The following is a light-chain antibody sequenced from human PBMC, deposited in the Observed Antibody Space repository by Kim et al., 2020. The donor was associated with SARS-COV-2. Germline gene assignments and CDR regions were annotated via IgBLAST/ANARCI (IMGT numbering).Light chain of an antibody. J-gene: IGKJ5*01. CDR2: DAS. V-gene: IGKV3-20*01. CDR3: QQYTGSPIT. CDR1: QSVRNGY. Sequence: PGESAPLSCRASQSVRNGYLAWYQQKPGQAPRLLIYDASSRATGIPDRFSGSGSGTDFTLTISRLEPEDFAVYYCQQYTGSPITFGQGTRLEIK.